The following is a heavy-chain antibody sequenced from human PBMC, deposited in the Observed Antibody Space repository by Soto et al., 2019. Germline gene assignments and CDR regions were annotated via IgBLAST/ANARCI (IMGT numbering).Heavy chain of an antibody. V-gene: IGHV1-69*08. J-gene: IGHJ6*02. CDR3: AIWSNWNPLYYRGMDV. CDR2: IIPLHNTS. Sequence: SVKVSCKVSGGAFTNYSLNWVRLAPGQGLEWLGGIIPLHNTSNYSLKLLGRGSVTADISSNTVYMHLSGLTSDDTATYYCAIWSNWNPLYYRGMDVWGQGTTVTVSS. D-gene: IGHD1-20*01. CDR1: GGAFTNYS.